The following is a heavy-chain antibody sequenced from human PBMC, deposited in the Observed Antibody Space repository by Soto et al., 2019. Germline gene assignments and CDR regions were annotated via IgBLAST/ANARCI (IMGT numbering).Heavy chain of an antibody. D-gene: IGHD3-22*01. Sequence: SETLSLTCTVSGGSISSRNYYWGWIRQPPGKGLEWIASIFYSGNDFYNPSLNSRVTMSVDTSKNQFSLKLRSVTAADTAVYYCARKTKDYYDSSGYYLTWGQVIMVTVSS. J-gene: IGHJ5*02. CDR3: ARKTKDYYDSSGYYLT. CDR2: IFYSGND. V-gene: IGHV4-39*01. CDR1: GGSISSRNYY.